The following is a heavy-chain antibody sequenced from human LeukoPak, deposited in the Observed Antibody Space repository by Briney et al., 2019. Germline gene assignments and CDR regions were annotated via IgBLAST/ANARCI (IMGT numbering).Heavy chain of an antibody. CDR2: ISGRGGST. J-gene: IGHJ4*02. D-gene: IGHD3-22*01. CDR1: GFTFSSHA. Sequence: GGSLRLSCAASGFTFSSHAMSWVRQAPGKGLEWVSGISGRGGSTYYAESVKGRFTISRDNSKNTLYLQMNSLRAEDTAVYYCAKGDYHDSSGPLDYWGQGTLVIVSS. CDR3: AKGDYHDSSGPLDY. V-gene: IGHV3-23*01.